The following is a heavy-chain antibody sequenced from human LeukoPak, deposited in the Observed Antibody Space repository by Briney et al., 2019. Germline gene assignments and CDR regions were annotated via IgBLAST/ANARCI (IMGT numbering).Heavy chain of an antibody. J-gene: IGHJ4*02. V-gene: IGHV4-59*11. D-gene: IGHD3-10*01. CDR1: CGSITSHY. CDR3: AKDPGYYILYYFDY. Sequence: SSETVSLTCTVACGSITSHYWSWIRQPPGKGLEWIGYVYYSGNTNYNPSLKSRVTISVATSTNQFSLKLSSVTAADTAGYYCAKDPGYYILYYFDYWGQGTLVTVPS. CDR2: VYYSGNT.